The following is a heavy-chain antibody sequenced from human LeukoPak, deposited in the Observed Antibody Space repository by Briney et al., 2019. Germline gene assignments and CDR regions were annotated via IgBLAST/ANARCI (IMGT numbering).Heavy chain of an antibody. CDR2: ISSNGGST. D-gene: IGHD2-2*01. CDR3: ARDHCSSTSCYSNWFDP. CDR1: GFTFSSYA. J-gene: IGHJ5*02. V-gene: IGHV3-64*01. Sequence: GGSLRLSCAASGFTFSSYAMHWVRQAPGKGLEYVSAISSNGGSTYYANSVKGRFTISRDNSKNTLHLQMGSLRAEDMAVYYCARDHCSSTSCYSNWFDPWGQGTLVTVSS.